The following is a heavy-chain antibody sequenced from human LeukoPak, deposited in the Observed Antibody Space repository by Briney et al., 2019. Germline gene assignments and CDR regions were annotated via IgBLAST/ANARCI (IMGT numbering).Heavy chain of an antibody. J-gene: IGHJ4*02. V-gene: IGHV3-7*01. CDR3: AREWQGGIAAAGTRIEGDY. D-gene: IGHD6-13*01. CDR1: GFSVSGYW. CDR2: MKQDGSEK. Sequence: GGSLRLSCAVSGFSVSGYWMTWVRQAAGKGLEWVANMKQDGSEKNYVDSVKGRFTISRDNAENSLFLQMNSLRVEDTAVYYCAREWQGGIAAAGTRIEGDYWGQGTLVAVSS.